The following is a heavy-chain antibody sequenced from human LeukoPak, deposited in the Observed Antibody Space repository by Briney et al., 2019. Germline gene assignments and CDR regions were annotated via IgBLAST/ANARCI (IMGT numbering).Heavy chain of an antibody. CDR2: IKSKTDGGTT. V-gene: IGHV3-15*01. J-gene: IGHJ3*02. Sequence: GGSLRLSCAASRFTFSNAWMSWVRQAPGKGLEWVGRIKSKTDGGTTDYAAPVKGRFTISRDDSKNTLHLQMNSLKTEDTAVYYCTTSRGPIVVVPAAIGGEAFDIWGQGTMVTVPS. CDR1: RFTFSNAW. D-gene: IGHD2-2*01. CDR3: TTSRGPIVVVPAAIGGEAFDI.